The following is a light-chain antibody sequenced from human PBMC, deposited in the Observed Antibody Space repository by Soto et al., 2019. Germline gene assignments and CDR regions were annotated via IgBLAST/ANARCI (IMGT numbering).Light chain of an antibody. J-gene: IGLJ1*01. V-gene: IGLV1-44*01. Sequence: QSAVTQPPSASGTPGQRVTISCSGSSSNIGSNTVNWYQQLPGRAPKLLIYSNMQRPSGVPDRFSGSKYGTSASLAISGRQSEDEADYYCAVWDDRLNGYVFGTGTKLTVL. CDR2: SNM. CDR3: AVWDDRLNGYV. CDR1: SSNIGSNT.